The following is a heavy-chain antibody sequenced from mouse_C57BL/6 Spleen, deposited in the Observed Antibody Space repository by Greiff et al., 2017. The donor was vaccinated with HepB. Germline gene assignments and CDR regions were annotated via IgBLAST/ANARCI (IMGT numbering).Heavy chain of an antibody. J-gene: IGHJ1*03. CDR2: ISNGGGST. CDR3: ARRGIYYGTLDV. Sequence: EVQLVESGGGLVQPGGSLKLSCAASGFTFSDYYMYWVRQTPEKRLEWVAYISNGGGSTYYPDTVKGRFTISRDNAKNTLYLQMSRLKSEDTAMYYCARRGIYYGTLDVWGTGTTVTVSS. V-gene: IGHV5-12*01. CDR1: GFTFSDYY. D-gene: IGHD2-1*01.